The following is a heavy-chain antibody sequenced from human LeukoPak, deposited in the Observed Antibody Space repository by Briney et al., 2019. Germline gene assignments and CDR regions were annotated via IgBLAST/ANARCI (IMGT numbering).Heavy chain of an antibody. V-gene: IGHV3-30-3*01. CDR3: AKDRLHSSSLYFDY. CDR1: GFTFSSYA. Sequence: GGSLRLSCAASGFTFSSYAMHWVRQAPGKGLEWVAVISYDGSNKYYADSVKGRFTISRDNSKNTLYLQMNSLRAEDTAVYYCAKDRLHSSSLYFDYWGQGTLVTVSS. CDR2: ISYDGSNK. J-gene: IGHJ4*02. D-gene: IGHD6-13*01.